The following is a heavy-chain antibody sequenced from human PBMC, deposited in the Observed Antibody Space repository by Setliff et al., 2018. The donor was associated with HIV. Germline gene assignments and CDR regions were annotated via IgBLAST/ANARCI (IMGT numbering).Heavy chain of an antibody. D-gene: IGHD3-22*01. J-gene: IGHJ4*02. Sequence: SGESLKISCRVSGYSFTSYWIAWVRQMPGRGLEWMGNIYPGDSETRYSPSFVGQVTFSVDKSVNTAYLQRRSLKASDTAMYYCARGGLYDSGGYYPPPAGRIDSWGPGTLVTVSS. CDR2: IYPGDSET. CDR3: ARGGLYDSGGYYPPPAGRIDS. CDR1: GYSFTSYW. V-gene: IGHV5-51*01.